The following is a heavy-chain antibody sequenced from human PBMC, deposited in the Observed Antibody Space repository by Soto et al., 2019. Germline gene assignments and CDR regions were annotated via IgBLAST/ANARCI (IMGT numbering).Heavy chain of an antibody. CDR2: IYHSGST. CDR3: ARGPDY. J-gene: IGHJ4*02. CDR1: GGSISSGGSS. V-gene: IGHV4-30-2*01. Sequence: QLQLQESGAGLVKPSQTLSLTCSLSGGSISSGGSSWSWIRQPPGKGLEWIGYIYHSGSTYYNPSLKSRVTISVDRAKNQFTLKLSSVTAADTAVYDCARGPDYWGQGTLVTVSS.